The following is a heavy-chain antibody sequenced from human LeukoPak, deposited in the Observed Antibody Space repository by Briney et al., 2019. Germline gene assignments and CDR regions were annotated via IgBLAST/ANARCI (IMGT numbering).Heavy chain of an antibody. CDR1: GFTFSSYA. J-gene: IGHJ4*02. CDR2: ISGSGGST. Sequence: GGSLRLSCAASGFTFSSYAMSWVRQAPGKGLEWVSAISGSGGSTYYADSVKGRFTISRDNSKNTLYLQMNSLRAEDTAVYYCAKRRGYCSGGSCFPTSYYFDYWGQGTLVTVSS. V-gene: IGHV3-23*01. CDR3: AKRRGYCSGGSCFPTSYYFDY. D-gene: IGHD2-15*01.